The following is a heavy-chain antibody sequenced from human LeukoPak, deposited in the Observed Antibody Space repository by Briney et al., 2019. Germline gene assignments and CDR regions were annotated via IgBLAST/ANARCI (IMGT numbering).Heavy chain of an antibody. V-gene: IGHV3-11*04. CDR2: ITGSSSTI. CDR3: ARDRYDEPFDI. J-gene: IGHJ3*02. Sequence: KPGGSLRLSCAASGFTFSDYYMSWIRQAPGEGLEWVSYITGSSSTIYYADSVKGRFTISRDNTKNSLYLQMNSLRAEDTAVYYCARDRYDEPFDIWGQGTMVTVSS. CDR1: GFTFSDYY. D-gene: IGHD3-3*01.